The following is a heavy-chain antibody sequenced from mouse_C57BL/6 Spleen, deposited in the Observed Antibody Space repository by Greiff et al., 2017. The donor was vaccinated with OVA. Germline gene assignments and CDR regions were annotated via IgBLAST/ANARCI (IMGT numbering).Heavy chain of an antibody. Sequence: LVESGAELVKPGASVKLSCKASGYTFTEYTIHWVKQRSGKGVEWIGWFYPGSGSIKYNEKFKDKATLTAYKSSSTVYMELSRLTSEDSAVYFCARHGGYDYYGAWFAYWGQGTLVTVSA. CDR2: FYPGSGSI. J-gene: IGHJ3*01. V-gene: IGHV1-62-2*01. CDR1: GYTFTEYT. CDR3: ARHGGYDYYGAWFAY. D-gene: IGHD1-1*01.